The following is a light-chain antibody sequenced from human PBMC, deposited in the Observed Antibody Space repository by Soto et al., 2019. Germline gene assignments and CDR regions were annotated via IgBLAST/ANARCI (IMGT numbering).Light chain of an antibody. CDR1: QTISSW. J-gene: IGKJ1*01. V-gene: IGKV1-5*03. Sequence: DIQMTQSPSTLSGSVGDRVTITCRASQTISSWLAWYQQKPGKAPKLLIYKASTLKSGVPSRFSGSGSGTEFTLTISSLQPDDFAVYYCQQYGGSVQTFGQGTKV. CDR3: QQYGGSVQT. CDR2: KAS.